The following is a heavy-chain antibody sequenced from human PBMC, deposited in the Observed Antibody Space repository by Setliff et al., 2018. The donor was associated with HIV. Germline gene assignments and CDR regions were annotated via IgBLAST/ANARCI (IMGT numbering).Heavy chain of an antibody. Sequence: PSETLSLTCTVSGGSTSSYYWSWIRQPPGKGLEWIGSIYYTGSTDYNLSLMSRVTISLDTPKNQFSLKLNSVIAADTAVYYCARTSYNFWGGPDSWGQGTLVTVSS. V-gene: IGHV4-59*01. CDR2: IYYTGST. CDR3: ARTSYNFWGGPDS. D-gene: IGHD3-3*01. J-gene: IGHJ4*02. CDR1: GGSTSSYY.